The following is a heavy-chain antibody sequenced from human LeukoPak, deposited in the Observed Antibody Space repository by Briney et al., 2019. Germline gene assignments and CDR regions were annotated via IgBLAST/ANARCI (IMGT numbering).Heavy chain of an antibody. CDR2: ISYDGSNK. Sequence: GGSLRLSCAASGFTFSSYAMHWVRQAPGKGLEWVAVISYDGSNKYYADSVKGRFTISRDNSKNTLYLQMNSLRAEDTAVYYCAKDLLEIAAAGYNWFDPWGQGTLVTVSS. V-gene: IGHV3-30-3*01. CDR3: AKDLLEIAAAGYNWFDP. J-gene: IGHJ5*02. CDR1: GFTFSSYA. D-gene: IGHD6-13*01.